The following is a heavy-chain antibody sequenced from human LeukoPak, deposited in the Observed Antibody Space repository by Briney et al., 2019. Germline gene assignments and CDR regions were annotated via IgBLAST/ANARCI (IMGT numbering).Heavy chain of an antibody. CDR3: ARDGSAGSGYFDY. J-gene: IGHJ4*02. CDR1: GFTFNSYE. CDR2: ISSSGSTI. V-gene: IGHV3-48*03. D-gene: IGHD3-22*01. Sequence: GGSLRLSCAASGFTFNSYEMNWIRQAPGKGLEWVSYISSSGSTIYYADSVKGRFTISRDNAKNSLYLQMNSLRAEDTAVYYCARDGSAGSGYFDYWGQGTLVTVSS.